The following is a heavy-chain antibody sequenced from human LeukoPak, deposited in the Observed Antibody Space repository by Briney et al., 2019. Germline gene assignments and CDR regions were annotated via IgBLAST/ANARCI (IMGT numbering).Heavy chain of an antibody. CDR1: GGSISSSNW. CDR3: ARQGDFWSGYPSDY. CDR2: IYHKGST. D-gene: IGHD3-3*01. V-gene: IGHV4-4*02. J-gene: IGHJ4*02. Sequence: SGTLSLTCAVSGGSISSSNWWSWVHQPPGKGLEWNGEIYHKGSTNYNPSLKSRVTISVDTSKNQFSLKLRSVSDADTAVYYCARQGDFWSGYPSDYWGQGTLVTVSS.